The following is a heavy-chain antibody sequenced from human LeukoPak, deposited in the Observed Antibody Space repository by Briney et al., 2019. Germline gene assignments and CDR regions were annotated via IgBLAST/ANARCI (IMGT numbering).Heavy chain of an antibody. CDR2: IYTSGTT. V-gene: IGHV4-61*02. CDR3: ALYYHGSDPRRAFDI. J-gene: IGHJ1*01. D-gene: IGHD3-10*01. Sequence: SQTLSLTCTVSGGSISSGSYYWNWIRQPAGKGLEWIGRIYTSGTTNYNPSLKSRVTISVDTSKNQLALKLNSVTAADTAVYYCALYYHGSDPRRAFDIWGQGTLVTVSS. CDR1: GGSISSGSYY.